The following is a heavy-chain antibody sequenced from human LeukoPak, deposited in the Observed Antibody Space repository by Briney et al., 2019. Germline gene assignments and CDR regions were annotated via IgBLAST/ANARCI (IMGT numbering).Heavy chain of an antibody. CDR3: ARKVPNDSSGYYYRGQFDP. Sequence: ASVKVSCKVSGYTLTELSMHWVRQAPGKGLEWMGGFDPEDGETIYAQKFQGRVTMTEDTSTDTAYVELSSLRSEDTAVYYCARKVPNDSSGYYYRGQFDPWGQGTLVTVSS. CDR2: FDPEDGET. D-gene: IGHD3-22*01. J-gene: IGHJ5*02. CDR1: GYTLTELS. V-gene: IGHV1-24*01.